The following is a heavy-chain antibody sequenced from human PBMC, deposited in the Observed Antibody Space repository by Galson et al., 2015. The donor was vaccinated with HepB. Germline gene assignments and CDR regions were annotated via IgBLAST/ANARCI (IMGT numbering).Heavy chain of an antibody. V-gene: IGHV3-74*01. D-gene: IGHD3-22*01. CDR2: INSDGITT. CDR1: GFTFSSYW. Sequence: SLRLSCAASGFTFSSYWMHWVRQGPGKGLVWVSRINSDGITTSYADSVKGRFTISRDNAKNTLYLQMNSLRAEDTAVYYCVRVAGDSGGYYYFVPEFYFDYWGQGTLVTVSS. J-gene: IGHJ4*02. CDR3: VRVAGDSGGYYYFVPEFYFDY.